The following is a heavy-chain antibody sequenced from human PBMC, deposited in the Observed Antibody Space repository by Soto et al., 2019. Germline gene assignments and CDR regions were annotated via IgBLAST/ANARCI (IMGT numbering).Heavy chain of an antibody. CDR2: ISSSSSTI. CDR3: ARDTIGWYNFDY. D-gene: IGHD6-19*01. Sequence: EVQLVESGGGLVQPGGSLRLSCATSGFTFSSHSMNWVRQAPGKGLEWDSYISSSSSTIYYADSVKGRFTISRDNARNSLYLQMNNLRDEDTAVYYCARDTIGWYNFDYWGQGSLVTVPS. V-gene: IGHV3-48*02. J-gene: IGHJ4*02. CDR1: GFTFSSHS.